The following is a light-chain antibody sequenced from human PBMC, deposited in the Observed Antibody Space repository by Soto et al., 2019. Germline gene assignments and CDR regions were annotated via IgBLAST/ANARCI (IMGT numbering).Light chain of an antibody. J-gene: IGLJ1*01. Sequence: QLVLTQPPSVSATPGQKVTISCSGSGSNLGRNYVSWYQQLPGTAPKLLIYDNVYRFSGIPDRFSGSKSGTSATLGITGLQTGDEGDYYCGSWDNSLSSYVFGTGTKLTVL. V-gene: IGLV1-51*01. CDR3: GSWDNSLSSYV. CDR2: DNV. CDR1: GSNLGRNY.